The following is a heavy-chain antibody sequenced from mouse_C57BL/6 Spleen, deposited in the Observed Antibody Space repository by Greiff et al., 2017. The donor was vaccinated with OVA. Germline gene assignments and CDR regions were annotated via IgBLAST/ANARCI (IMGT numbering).Heavy chain of an antibody. CDR2: ISYDGSN. J-gene: IGHJ4*01. CDR1: GYSITSGYY. CDR3: ARDWSWYAMDY. V-gene: IGHV3-6*01. Sequence: DVQLQESGPGLVKPSQSLSLTCSVTGYSITSGYYWNWIRQFPGNKLEWMGYISYDGSNNYNPSLKNRISITRDTSKNQFFLKLNSVTTEDTATYYCARDWSWYAMDYWGQGTSVTVSS.